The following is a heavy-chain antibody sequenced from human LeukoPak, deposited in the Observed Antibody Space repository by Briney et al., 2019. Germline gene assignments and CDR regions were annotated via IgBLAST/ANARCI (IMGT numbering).Heavy chain of an antibody. J-gene: IGHJ4*02. CDR1: GGSISSSNYY. CDR2: IYYSGIT. CDR3: ARLLIYCSSTSCHFDD. V-gene: IGHV4-39*01. D-gene: IGHD2-2*01. Sequence: SETLSLTCTVSGGSISSSNYYWGWIRQPPGKGLEWIGSIYYSGITYYNPSLKSRVTISVETSNNQFSLKLSSVTAADTAMYYCARLLIYCSSTSCHFDDWGQGTLVTVSS.